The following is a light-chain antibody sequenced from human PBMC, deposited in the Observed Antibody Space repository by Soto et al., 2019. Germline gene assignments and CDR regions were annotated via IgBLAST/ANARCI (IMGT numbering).Light chain of an antibody. J-gene: IGKJ4*02. CDR1: QNIDTS. CDR2: DVS. Sequence: DSELTQSPSTLSASLGESVTITCRASQNIDTSLAWYQHKPGKAPKLLMFDVSNLESGVPARFSGSGSGTEFTHTISSVHPDDFAVYYCQQYDYSRTFGRGTKVDIK. CDR3: QQYDYSRT. V-gene: IGKV1-5*01.